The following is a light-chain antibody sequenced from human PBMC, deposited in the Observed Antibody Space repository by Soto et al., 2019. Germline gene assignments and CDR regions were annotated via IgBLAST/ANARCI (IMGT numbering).Light chain of an antibody. CDR2: SHN. Sequence: QSVLTQPPSVSGTLGQRVTIPCSGSSSNIGSNTVKWYQQYPGTAPKLLIQSHNQRPSGVPDRFSGSKSGISASLAISGLQSEDESDYYCAAWDDSLKGYVFRNGTKLTVL. CDR1: SSNIGSNT. J-gene: IGLJ1*01. CDR3: AAWDDSLKGYV. V-gene: IGLV1-44*01.